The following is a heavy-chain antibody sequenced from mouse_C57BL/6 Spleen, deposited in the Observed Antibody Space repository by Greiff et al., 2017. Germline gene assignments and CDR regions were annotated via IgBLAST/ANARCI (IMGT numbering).Heavy chain of an antibody. CDR1: GYTFTDYE. J-gene: IGHJ1*03. V-gene: IGHV1-15*01. Sequence: QVQLQQSGAELVRPGASVTLSCKASGYTFTDYEMHWVKQTPVHGLEWIGAIDPETGGTAYNQKFKGKAILTADKSSSTAYMELRSLTSEDSAVYYCTRYYGSSYPGYFDVWGTGTTVTVSS. CDR2: IDPETGGT. CDR3: TRYYGSSYPGYFDV. D-gene: IGHD1-1*01.